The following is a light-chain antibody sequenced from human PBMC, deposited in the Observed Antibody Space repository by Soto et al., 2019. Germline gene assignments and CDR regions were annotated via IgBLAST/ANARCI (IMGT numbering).Light chain of an antibody. CDR1: QSIGKH. Sequence: DIQMTQSPSSLSASVGDTVTITCRASQSIGKHLNWYQQKPGKAPKFLIYSVSSLQSGVPSRFSGSGSGTDFTLTINSLQPEDFATYYCQQGYSSAITFGQGTLLEIK. V-gene: IGKV1-39*01. CDR3: QQGYSSAIT. J-gene: IGKJ5*01. CDR2: SVS.